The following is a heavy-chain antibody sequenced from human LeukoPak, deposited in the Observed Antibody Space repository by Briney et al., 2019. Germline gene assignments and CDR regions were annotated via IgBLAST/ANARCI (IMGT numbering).Heavy chain of an antibody. CDR2: QSGRT. J-gene: IGHJ4*02. CDR1: GGSISNW. Sequence: SETLSLTCAVSGGSISNWWSWVRQPPGKGLECQSGRTNYNPSLKSRVFISVDNSKNQFSLNLRSVTAADTAVYYCARLFDYWGQGTLVTVSS. V-gene: IGHV4-4*02. CDR3: ARLFDY.